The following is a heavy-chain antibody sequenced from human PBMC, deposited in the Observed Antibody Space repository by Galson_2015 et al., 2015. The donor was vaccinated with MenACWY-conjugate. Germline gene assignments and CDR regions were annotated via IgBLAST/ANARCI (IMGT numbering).Heavy chain of an antibody. CDR1: GFTFSSYW. CDR2: IKQDGREK. CDR3: AKVLIFWPYGAFDM. V-gene: IGHV3-7*03. J-gene: IGHJ3*02. Sequence: SLRLSCAASGFTFSSYWMSWVRQAPGKGLEWVANIKQDGREKNYVDSVKGRFTISRDNADNSVYLQMDSLRVEDTAVYYCAKVLIFWPYGAFDMWGQGTMVTVAS. D-gene: IGHD3/OR15-3a*01.